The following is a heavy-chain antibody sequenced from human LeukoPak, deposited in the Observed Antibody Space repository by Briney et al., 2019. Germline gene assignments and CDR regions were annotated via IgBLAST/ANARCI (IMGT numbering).Heavy chain of an antibody. CDR3: ARAPSGYSSGWYASGWFDP. V-gene: IGHV4-59*01. D-gene: IGHD6-19*01. J-gene: IGHJ5*02. CDR1: GGSISFYY. CDR2: IYYSGST. Sequence: SETLSLTCTVSGGSISFYYWSWIRQPPGKGLEWIRDIYYSGSTNYNPSLKSRVTISVDTSKNQFSLKLSSVTAADTAAYYCARAPSGYSSGWYASGWFDPWGQGTLVTVSS.